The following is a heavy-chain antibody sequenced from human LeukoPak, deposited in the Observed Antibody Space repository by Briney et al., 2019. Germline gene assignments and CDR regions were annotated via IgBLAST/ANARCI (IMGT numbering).Heavy chain of an antibody. D-gene: IGHD5-18*01. J-gene: IGHJ4*02. CDR1: GGSISSGAYS. Sequence: SSETLSLTCTVSGGSISSGAYSWSWIRHYPGKGLEYFGYIYYSGSTYYNPSLKSRVSISVDTSKNQFSLRLSSVTAADTAVYYCARFVGGGYSYGSGYFDYWGQGTLVTVSS. CDR3: ARFVGGGYSYGSGYFDY. V-gene: IGHV4-31*03. CDR2: IYYSGST.